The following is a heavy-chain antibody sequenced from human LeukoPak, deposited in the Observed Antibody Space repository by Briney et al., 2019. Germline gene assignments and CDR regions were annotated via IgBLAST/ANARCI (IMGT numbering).Heavy chain of an antibody. Sequence: PGGSLRLSCAASGFTFSSYAMHWVRQAPGKGLEWVAVISYDGSNKYYADSVKGRFTISRDNSKNTLYLQMNSLRAEDTAVYYCARDRGGFWSGSYYYYYYMDVWGKGTTVTVSS. CDR3: ARDRGGFWSGSYYYYYYMDV. J-gene: IGHJ6*03. V-gene: IGHV3-30*04. D-gene: IGHD3-3*01. CDR2: ISYDGSNK. CDR1: GFTFSSYA.